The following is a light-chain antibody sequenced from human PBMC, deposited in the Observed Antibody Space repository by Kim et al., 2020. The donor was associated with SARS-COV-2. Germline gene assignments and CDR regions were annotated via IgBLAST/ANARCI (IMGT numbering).Light chain of an antibody. CDR2: DPN. V-gene: IGLV8-61*01. J-gene: IGLJ3*02. CDR3: VLMCGAVWV. Sequence: PGGTVTLPCGLNSGSVSTSYYPIWFQQTPGQAPRALISDPNTRSSGVPDRFSGSILGNKAALTITGAQADDESDYYCVLMCGAVWVFGGGTQLTVL. CDR1: SGSVSTSYY.